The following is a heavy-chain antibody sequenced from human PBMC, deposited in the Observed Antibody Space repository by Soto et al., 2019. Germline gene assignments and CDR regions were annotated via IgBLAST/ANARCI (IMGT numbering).Heavy chain of an antibody. J-gene: IGHJ6*02. D-gene: IGHD1-7*01. Sequence: GGSLRLSCAASGFTFSSYAMSWVRQAPGKGLEWVSAISGSGGSTYYADSVKGRFTISRDNSKNTLYLQMNSLRAEDTAVYYCAKDGLDSGDWNWGHYYYYGMDVWGQGTTVTVSS. V-gene: IGHV3-23*01. CDR2: ISGSGGST. CDR3: AKDGLDSGDWNWGHYYYYGMDV. CDR1: GFTFSSYA.